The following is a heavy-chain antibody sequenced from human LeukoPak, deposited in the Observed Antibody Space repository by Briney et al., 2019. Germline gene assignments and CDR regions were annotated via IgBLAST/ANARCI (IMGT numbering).Heavy chain of an antibody. CDR1: GGPISGSTT. CDR3: ARVVTAAGLDL. J-gene: IGHJ5*02. D-gene: IGHD6-25*01. CDR2: IHYDGRT. V-gene: IGHV4-39*07. Sequence: PSETLPLTCTVSGGPISGSTTWGWVRQPPGKGLEWIGNIHYDGRTAPNPSLKSRVTLSLDTSTNQFSLKVNSVTATDTALYYCARVVTAAGLDLWGQGILVTISS.